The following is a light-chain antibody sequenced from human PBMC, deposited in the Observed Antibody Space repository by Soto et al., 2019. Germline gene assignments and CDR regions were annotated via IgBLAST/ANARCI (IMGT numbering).Light chain of an antibody. J-gene: IGLJ1*01. CDR1: SSDIGDYNY. CDR3: CSYAGSYTYV. Sequence: QSALTQPASVSGSPGQSITISCTGASSDIGDYNYVSWYQQHPGKAPKLIISEVTNRPSGVSNRFSGSKSGNTASLTISGLQAEDEADYYCCSYAGSYTYVFGTGTKVTVL. CDR2: EVT. V-gene: IGLV2-14*01.